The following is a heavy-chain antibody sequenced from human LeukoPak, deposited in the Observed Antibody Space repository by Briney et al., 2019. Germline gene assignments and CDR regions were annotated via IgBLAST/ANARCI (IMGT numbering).Heavy chain of an antibody. CDR2: IKQDGSEK. V-gene: IGHV3-7*01. J-gene: IGHJ6*03. D-gene: IGHD5-24*01. CDR3: ARVDGYNSVLGYYYYYYMDV. Sequence: GGSLRLSCAASGFTFSSYWMSWVRQAPGKGLEWVANIKQDGSEKYYVDSVKGRFTISRDNAKNSLYLQMNSLRAEDTAVYYCARVDGYNSVLGYYYYYYMDVWGKGTTVTVSS. CDR1: GFTFSSYW.